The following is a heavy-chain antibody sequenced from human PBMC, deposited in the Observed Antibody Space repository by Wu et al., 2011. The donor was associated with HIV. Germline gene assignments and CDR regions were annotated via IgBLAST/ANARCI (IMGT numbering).Heavy chain of an antibody. Sequence: QLQLVQSGAEMKKPGSSVKVSCKASGGTFHYYSISWVRQAPGEGFEWMGRIIPVFGKTNLAQKFQGRVTITADTSTDTSFMELSSLRSEDTAIYYCARGKAMAGTNDAFDIWGPGTMVTVSS. J-gene: IGHJ3*02. D-gene: IGHD6-19*01. CDR2: IIPVFGKT. CDR1: GGTFHYYS. V-gene: IGHV1-69*04. CDR3: ARGKAMAGTNDAFDI.